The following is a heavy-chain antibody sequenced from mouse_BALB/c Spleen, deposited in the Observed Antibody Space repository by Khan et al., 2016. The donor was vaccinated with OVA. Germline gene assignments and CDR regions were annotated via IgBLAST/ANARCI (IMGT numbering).Heavy chain of an antibody. D-gene: IGHD2-3*01. CDR1: GYTFTYSV. V-gene: IGHV1-81*01. CDR2: IYPGSDNA. CDR3: ARGDGYYVYFDY. Sequence: QVQLKQSGPELVKPGASVKLSCKASGYTFTYSVITWVKQRTGQGLEWIGEIYPGSDNAYYNERFKGKATLTADKSSNTTHMQLSSLTSEDSAVYFWARGDGYYVYFDYWGQGTTLTVSS. J-gene: IGHJ2*01.